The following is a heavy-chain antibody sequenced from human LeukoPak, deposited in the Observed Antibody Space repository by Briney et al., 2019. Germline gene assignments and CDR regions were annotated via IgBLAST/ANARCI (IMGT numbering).Heavy chain of an antibody. CDR1: GVTFSSYA. V-gene: IGHV3-23*01. CDR2: ISGSGGST. D-gene: IGHD6-19*01. J-gene: IGHJ4*02. CDR3: AKSGSGWFY. Sequence: GGSLRLSCAASGVTFSSYAMSWVRQAPGKGQEWVSAISGSGGSTYYADSVKGRLTISRDNSKNTLYLQMNSLRAEDTAVYYCAKSGSGWFYWGQGTLVTVSS.